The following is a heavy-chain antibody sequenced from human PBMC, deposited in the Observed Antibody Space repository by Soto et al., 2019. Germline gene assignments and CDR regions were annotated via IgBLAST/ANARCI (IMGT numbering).Heavy chain of an antibody. Sequence: SETLSLTCTVSGGSISSGGYYWSWIRQHPGKGPEWVGYIYYSGSTYYNPSLKSRVTISVDTSKNQFSLKLSSVTAADTAVYYCARGGAWGYYYYGMDVWGQGTTVTVSS. D-gene: IGHD3-16*01. CDR3: ARGGAWGYYYYGMDV. V-gene: IGHV4-31*03. CDR1: GGSISSGGYY. J-gene: IGHJ6*02. CDR2: IYYSGST.